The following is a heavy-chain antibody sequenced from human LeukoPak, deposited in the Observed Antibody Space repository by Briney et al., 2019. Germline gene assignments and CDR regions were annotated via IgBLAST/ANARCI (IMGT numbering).Heavy chain of an antibody. CDR2: IRYDGSNK. J-gene: IGHJ4*02. Sequence: GGSLRLSCAASGFTFSSYGMHWVRQAPGKGLEWVAFIRYDGSNKYYADSVKGRFTISRDNAKNSLYLQMNSLRAEDTAVYYCARIPGSYSEGWGQGTLVTVSS. V-gene: IGHV3-30*02. CDR3: ARIPGSYSEG. CDR1: GFTFSSYG. D-gene: IGHD1-26*01.